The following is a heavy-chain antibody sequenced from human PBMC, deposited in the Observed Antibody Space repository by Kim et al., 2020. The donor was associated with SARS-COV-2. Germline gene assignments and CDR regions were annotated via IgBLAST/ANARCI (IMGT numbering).Heavy chain of an antibody. D-gene: IGHD5-18*01. J-gene: IGHJ6*02. V-gene: IGHV2-70*01. Sequence: SGPTLVNPTQTLTLTCTFSGFSLSTSGMCVSWIRQPPGKALEWLALIDWDDDKYYSTSLKTRLTISKDTSKNQVVLTMTNMDPVDTATYYCARTKLYSHGHYPHYYYGMDVWGQGTTVTVSS. CDR3: ARTKLYSHGHYPHYYYGMDV. CDR2: IDWDDDK. CDR1: GFSLSTSGMC.